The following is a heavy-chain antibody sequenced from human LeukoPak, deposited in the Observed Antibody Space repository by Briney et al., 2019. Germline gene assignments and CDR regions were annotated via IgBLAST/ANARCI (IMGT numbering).Heavy chain of an antibody. D-gene: IGHD4-17*01. V-gene: IGHV4-59*08. J-gene: IGHJ6*02. CDR1: GGSISSYY. CDR3: AITYRGDYYYYGMDV. Sequence: SETLSLTCTVSGGSISSYYWSWIRQPPGKGLEWIGYIYYSGSTNYNPSLKSRVTISVDTSKNQFSLKLSSVTAADTAVYYCAITYRGDYYYYGMDVWGQGTTVTVSS. CDR2: IYYSGST.